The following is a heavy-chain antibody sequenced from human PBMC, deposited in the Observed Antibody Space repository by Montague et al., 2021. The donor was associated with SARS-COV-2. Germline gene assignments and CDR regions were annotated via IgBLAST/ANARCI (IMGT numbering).Heavy chain of an antibody. J-gene: IGHJ4*02. Sequence: SETLSLTCTVSGGSISSSSYYWGWIRQPPGQGLEWIGSIYYSGSTYYNPSLKSRVTISVDTSKNQFSLKLSSVTAADTAVYYCARLHCSSTSCYYLFFAGTSHFDYWGQGTLVTVSS. CDR1: GGSISSSSYY. D-gene: IGHD2-2*01. CDR2: IYYSGST. V-gene: IGHV4-39*01. CDR3: ARLHCSSTSCYYLFFAGTSHFDY.